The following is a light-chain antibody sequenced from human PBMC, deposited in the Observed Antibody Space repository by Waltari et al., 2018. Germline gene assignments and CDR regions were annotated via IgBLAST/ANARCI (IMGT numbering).Light chain of an antibody. CDR1: QSVLYSPNNKNY. J-gene: IGKJ1*01. CDR3: QQYYSTPRT. V-gene: IGKV4-1*01. Sequence: DIVMTQSPDSLAVSLGERATINCKSSQSVLYSPNNKNYLAWYQQKPGQPPKLLIYWASTRESGVPDRFSGSGYGTDFTLTISSLQAEDVAVYYCQQYYSTPRTFGQGTKVEIK. CDR2: WAS.